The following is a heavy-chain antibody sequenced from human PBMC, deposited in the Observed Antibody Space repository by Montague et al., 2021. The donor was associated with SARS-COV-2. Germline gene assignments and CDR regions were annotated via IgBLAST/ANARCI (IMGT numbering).Heavy chain of an antibody. J-gene: IGHJ4*02. CDR3: ARDRYSSSWYGQKYYFDY. Sequence: SETLSLTCAVYGGSFSGYYWSWIRQPPGKGLEWIGEINHSGSTNYNPSLKSRVTISVDTSKNQFSLKLSSVTAADTAVYYWARDRYSSSWYGQKYYFDYWGQGTLVTVSS. D-gene: IGHD6-13*01. CDR1: GGSFSGYY. V-gene: IGHV4-34*01. CDR2: INHSGST.